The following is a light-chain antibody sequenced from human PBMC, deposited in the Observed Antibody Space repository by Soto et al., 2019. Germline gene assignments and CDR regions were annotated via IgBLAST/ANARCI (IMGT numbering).Light chain of an antibody. CDR2: LGS. V-gene: IGKV2-28*01. J-gene: IGKJ4*01. CDR1: QSLLHSNGYNY. CDR3: MQVLQPPLT. Sequence: DIVMTQSPLSLPVTPGEPASMSCRSSQSLLHSNGYNYLGWFLQKPVQSPQLLIYLGSSRASGVPDRFSGSGSGTDFTLRISRVEAEDVGVYYCMQVLQPPLTFGGGTKVEIK.